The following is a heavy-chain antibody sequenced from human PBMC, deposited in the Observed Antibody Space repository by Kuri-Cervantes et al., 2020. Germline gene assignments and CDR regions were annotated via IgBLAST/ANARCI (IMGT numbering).Heavy chain of an antibody. CDR3: ARASDPLGYYYGSGSYRGWFDP. J-gene: IGHJ5*02. Sequence: ASVKVSCKASGYTFTSYDINWVRQATGQGLEWMGWMNPNSGNTGYAQKFQGRVTITADKSTSTAYMELSSLRSEDTAVYYCARASDPLGYYYGSGSYRGWFDPWGQGTLVTVSS. CDR2: MNPNSGNT. V-gene: IGHV1-8*03. D-gene: IGHD3-10*01. CDR1: GYTFTSYD.